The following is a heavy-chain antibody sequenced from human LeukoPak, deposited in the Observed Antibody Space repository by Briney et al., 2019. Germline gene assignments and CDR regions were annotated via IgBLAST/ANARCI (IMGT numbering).Heavy chain of an antibody. CDR1: GGTFSSYA. V-gene: IGHV1-69*13. CDR2: IIPIFGTA. Sequence: SVEVSCKASGGTFSSYAISWVRQAPGQGLEWMGGIIPIFGTANYAQKFQGRVTITADESTSTAYMELSSLRSEDTAVYYCARGHCSSTSCYWFGYYYYGMDVWGQGTTVTVSS. J-gene: IGHJ6*02. CDR3: ARGHCSSTSCYWFGYYYYGMDV. D-gene: IGHD2-2*01.